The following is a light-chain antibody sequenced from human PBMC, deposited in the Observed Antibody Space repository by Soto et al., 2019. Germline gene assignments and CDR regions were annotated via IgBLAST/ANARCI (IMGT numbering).Light chain of an antibody. J-gene: IGKJ2*01. CDR3: QQTYSLPPIT. CDR2: AAS. Sequence: DFQMTQSPSSLSASVGDRVTITCRAGQSVRTYLNWYQQKPGNAPKLLIYAASILQSGVPSRFSGSGSETDFTLTISSLQPEDVATYYCQQTYSLPPITFGQGTKVNIK. V-gene: IGKV1-39*01. CDR1: QSVRTY.